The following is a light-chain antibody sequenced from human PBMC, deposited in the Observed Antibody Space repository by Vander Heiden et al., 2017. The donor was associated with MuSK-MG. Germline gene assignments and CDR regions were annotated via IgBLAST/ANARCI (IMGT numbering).Light chain of an antibody. J-gene: IGKJ4*01. CDR3: QQHNCYPSLT. Sequence: DIQMTQSPSTLSASVGDRVTITCRASQSISSWLAWYQQKPRKAPKLLIYKASSLESGVPSRFSGSGYGTEFTLTISSRQPDDFAAYYCQQHNCYPSLTFGGGTKVEIK. V-gene: IGKV1-5*03. CDR2: KAS. CDR1: QSISSW.